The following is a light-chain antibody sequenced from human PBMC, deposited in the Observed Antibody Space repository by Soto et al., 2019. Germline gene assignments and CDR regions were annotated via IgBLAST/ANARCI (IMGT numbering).Light chain of an antibody. CDR3: QQANSFPLT. V-gene: IGKV1D-12*01. J-gene: IGKJ4*01. Sequence: DIQVTQSPSSVSASVGDRVTITCRASQDINNWLAWYQQKPGKAPKLLIYTTSNLQSGVPSRFSGSGSGTDFTHTISSLQPEDFATYYCQQANSFPLTFGGGTKVEIK. CDR1: QDINNW. CDR2: TTS.